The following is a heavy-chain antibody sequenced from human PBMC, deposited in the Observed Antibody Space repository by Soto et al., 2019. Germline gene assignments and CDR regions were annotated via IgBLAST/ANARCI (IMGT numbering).Heavy chain of an antibody. CDR1: GFTFSSYA. CDR3: ANGGSYYTPFDY. D-gene: IGHD1-26*01. Sequence: GGSLRLSCAASGFTFSSYAMHWVRQAPGKGLEWVAVISYDGSNKYYADSVKGRFTISRDNSKNTLYLQMNSLRAEDTAVYYCANGGSYYTPFDYWGQGTLVTVSS. J-gene: IGHJ4*02. V-gene: IGHV3-30-3*01. CDR2: ISYDGSNK.